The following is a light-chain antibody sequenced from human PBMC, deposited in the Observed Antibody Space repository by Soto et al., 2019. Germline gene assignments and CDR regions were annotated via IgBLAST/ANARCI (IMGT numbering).Light chain of an antibody. CDR3: QQYGTFRT. V-gene: IGKV3-20*01. J-gene: IGKJ1*01. CDR2: GAS. Sequence: EIVLTQSPGTMSLSPGERATLSCRASQSVSNYLAWYQQKPGQAPRLLIYGASSRATGIPDRFSGSGSGTDFTLTIRRLEPEDFAVYYCQQYGTFRTFGQGTKVEIK. CDR1: QSVSNY.